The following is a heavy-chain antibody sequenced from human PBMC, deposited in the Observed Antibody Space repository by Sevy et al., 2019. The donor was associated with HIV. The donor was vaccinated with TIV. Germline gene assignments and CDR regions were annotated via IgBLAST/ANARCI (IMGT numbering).Heavy chain of an antibody. CDR2: ISYDGSNK. D-gene: IGHD6-13*01. V-gene: IGHV3-30*03. J-gene: IGHJ3*02. CDR1: GLTLSSCG. Sequence: GGSLRLSCAASGLTLSSCGMHWARQAPGKGLEWVAVISYDGSNKYYAESVKGRFTISRDTSKNTLYLQMNSLRAEDTAVYYCARDFEWYSSSWFRSEDAFDIWGQGTMVTVSS. CDR3: ARDFEWYSSSWFRSEDAFDI.